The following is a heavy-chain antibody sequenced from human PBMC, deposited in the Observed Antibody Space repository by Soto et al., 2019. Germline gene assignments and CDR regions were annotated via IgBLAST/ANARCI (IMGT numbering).Heavy chain of an antibody. Sequence: GGSLRLSCAASGFTFSSYAMHWVRQAPGKGLEWVAVISYDGSNKYYADSVKGRFTISRDNSKNTLYLQMNSLRAEDTAVYYCARDKDSSSWYAILDYWGQGTLVTVSS. D-gene: IGHD6-13*01. CDR3: ARDKDSSSWYAILDY. CDR1: GFTFSSYA. V-gene: IGHV3-30-3*01. CDR2: ISYDGSNK. J-gene: IGHJ4*02.